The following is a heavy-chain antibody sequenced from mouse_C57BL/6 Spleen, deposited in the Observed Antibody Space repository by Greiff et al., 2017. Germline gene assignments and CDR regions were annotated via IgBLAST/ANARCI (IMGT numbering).Heavy chain of an antibody. Sequence: EVQLMESGADLVRPGASVKFSCTASGFNFNDYYMHWVQQTPEQGLQWIGTIGPGGGDTEYAAKFQGKATMTADPSSNTAYLLLSRLTSEDTAVYYWTSYYYGSSSFADWGKGTLVTVSA. D-gene: IGHD1-1*01. CDR1: GFNFNDYY. J-gene: IGHJ3*01. CDR2: IGPGGGDT. V-gene: IGHV14-1*01. CDR3: TSYYYGSSSFAD.